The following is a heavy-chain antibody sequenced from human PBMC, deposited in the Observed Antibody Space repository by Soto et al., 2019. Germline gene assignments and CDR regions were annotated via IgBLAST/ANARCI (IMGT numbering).Heavy chain of an antibody. Sequence: GGSLRLSCAASGFTFSSYAMSWVRQAPGKGLEWVSAISGSGGSTYYADSVKGRFTISRDNSKNTLYLQMNSLRAEDTAVYYCAKESGGYSSGWYGPSYFDYWGQGTLVTVSS. CDR1: GFTFSSYA. CDR3: AKESGGYSSGWYGPSYFDY. J-gene: IGHJ4*02. D-gene: IGHD6-19*01. CDR2: ISGSGGST. V-gene: IGHV3-23*01.